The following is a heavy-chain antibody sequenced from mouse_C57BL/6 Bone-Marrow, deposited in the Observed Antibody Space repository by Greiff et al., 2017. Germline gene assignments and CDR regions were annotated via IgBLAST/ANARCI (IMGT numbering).Heavy chain of an antibody. V-gene: IGHV1-82*01. CDR2: IYPGDGDT. D-gene: IGHD2-2*01. Sequence: QVQLQQSGPELVKPGASVKISCKASGYAFSSSWMNWVKQRPGKGLEWIGRIYPGDGDTNYNGKFKGKATLTADKSSSTAYMQLSSLTSEDAAVYFFAREIWLLPWFAYWGQGTLVTVSA. CDR1: GYAFSSSW. CDR3: AREIWLLPWFAY. J-gene: IGHJ3*01.